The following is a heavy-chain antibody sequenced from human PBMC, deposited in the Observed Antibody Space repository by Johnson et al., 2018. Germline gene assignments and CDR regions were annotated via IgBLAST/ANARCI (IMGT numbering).Heavy chain of an antibody. D-gene: IGHD6-19*01. CDR2: IYYSGST. Sequence: QVQLQESGPGLVKPSETLSLICTVSGDSIRSYYWSWIRQPPGKGLEWIGFIYYSGSTNYNPSLKSRVTISVDTSKNQFSLKLTSVTAADTAVYSSARDYRQWLTAAGGFYYFYMDVWGKGTTVTVSS. CDR1: GDSIRSYY. J-gene: IGHJ6*03. CDR3: ARDYRQWLTAAGGFYYFYMDV. V-gene: IGHV4-59*01.